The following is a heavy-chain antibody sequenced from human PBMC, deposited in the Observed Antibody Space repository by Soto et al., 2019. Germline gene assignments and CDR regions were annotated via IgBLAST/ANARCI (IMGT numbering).Heavy chain of an antibody. D-gene: IGHD4-4*01. J-gene: IGHJ6*03. Sequence: GGSLRLSCAASGFTFSSYSMNWVRQAPGKGLEWVSSISSSSSYIYYADSVKGRFTISRDNAKNSLYLQMNSLRAEDTAVYYCARVKVTTVTTDYYYYMDVWGKGTTVNVSS. V-gene: IGHV3-21*01. CDR3: ARVKVTTVTTDYYYYMDV. CDR1: GFTFSSYS. CDR2: ISSSSSYI.